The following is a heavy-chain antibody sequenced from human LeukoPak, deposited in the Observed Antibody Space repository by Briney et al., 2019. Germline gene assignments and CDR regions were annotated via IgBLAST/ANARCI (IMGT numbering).Heavy chain of an antibody. CDR1: GGSISSSSYY. Sequence: KASETLSLTCSVSGGSISSSSYYWGWIRQPPGKGLEWIGSIYYSGCTYYNPSLKSRVTISVDTSKNQFSLKLSSVTAADTAVYYCAKLYGSGSYYPDEVGLVDPWGQGTLVTVSS. D-gene: IGHD3-10*01. V-gene: IGHV4-39*01. CDR3: AKLYGSGSYYPDEVGLVDP. CDR2: IYYSGCT. J-gene: IGHJ5*02.